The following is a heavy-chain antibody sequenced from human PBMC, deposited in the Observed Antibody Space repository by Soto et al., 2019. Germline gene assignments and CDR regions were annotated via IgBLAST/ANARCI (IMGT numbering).Heavy chain of an antibody. CDR1: GFLFSTYW. D-gene: IGHD2-21*01. Sequence: EVQLVESGGGLVQPGGSLRLSCAASGFLFSTYWMFWVRQVPRKGLLWVSRIKSDGSRTSYADSVKGRFTISRDKTKNTLYLQMTSLTAEDTAVYYCAIGGGDYNYFDHWGQGILVTVSS. CDR3: AIGGGDYNYFDH. J-gene: IGHJ4*02. CDR2: IKSDGSRT. V-gene: IGHV3-74*01.